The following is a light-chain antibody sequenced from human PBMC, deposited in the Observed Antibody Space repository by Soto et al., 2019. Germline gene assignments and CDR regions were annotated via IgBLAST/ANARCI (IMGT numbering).Light chain of an antibody. J-gene: IGLJ3*02. V-gene: IGLV2-8*01. CDR2: EVN. Sequence: QSALTQPPSASGSPGQSVTISCTGSSSDVGGYNYVSWYQQYPGKAPKLMIYEVNKRPSGVPDRFSGSKSGNTASLTVSGLQAEDEADYYCNSYAGSYNWVFGGGTKVTVL. CDR3: NSYAGSYNWV. CDR1: SSDVGGYNY.